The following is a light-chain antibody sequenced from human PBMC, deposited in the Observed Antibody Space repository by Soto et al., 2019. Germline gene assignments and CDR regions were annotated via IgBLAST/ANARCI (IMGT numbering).Light chain of an antibody. J-gene: IGKJ1*01. CDR1: QSVSRY. V-gene: IGKV3-15*01. CDR2: GAS. CDR3: QQYNNWPPWT. Sequence: DIVMTQSPESLAVSLGERATINCKSSQSVSRYLAWYQQKPDQAPRLLIYGASTRATGIPARFSGSGSGTEFTLTISSLQSEDFAVYYCQQYNNWPPWTFGQGTKVDIK.